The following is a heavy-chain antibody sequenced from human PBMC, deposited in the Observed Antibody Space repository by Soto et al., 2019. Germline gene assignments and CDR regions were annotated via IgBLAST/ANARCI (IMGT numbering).Heavy chain of an antibody. J-gene: IGHJ4*02. V-gene: IGHV3-23*01. D-gene: IGHD4-17*01. CDR3: AKEIRPNEY. CDR1: GLPFSSHA. CDR2: ISISGGNT. Sequence: EVQLLESGGGLVQPGGSLRLSCAASGLPFSSHAMSWVRQAPGKGLEWVSSISISGGNTYYADSVRGRFTISRDNSKTTWYMHMNSLTAEDTAIYYCAKEIRPNEYWGQGTLVTVSS.